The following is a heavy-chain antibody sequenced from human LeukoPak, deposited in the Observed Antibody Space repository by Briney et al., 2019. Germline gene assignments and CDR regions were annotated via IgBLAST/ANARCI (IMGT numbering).Heavy chain of an antibody. J-gene: IGHJ4*02. V-gene: IGHV1-18*01. CDR2: ISAYNGNT. D-gene: IGHD4-11*01. CDR1: GYTFTSYG. CDR3: ARFYSNYQPADY. Sequence: ASVKVSCKASGYTFTSYGISWVRQAPGQGLGWMGWISAYNGNTNYAQKLQGRVTMTTDTSTSTAYMELRSLRSDDTAVYYCARFYSNYQPADYWGQGTLVTVSS.